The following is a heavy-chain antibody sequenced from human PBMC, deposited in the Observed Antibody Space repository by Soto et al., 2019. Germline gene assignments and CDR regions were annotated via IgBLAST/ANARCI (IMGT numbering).Heavy chain of an antibody. CDR3: AHTAADILTGYYIPGGLFY. D-gene: IGHD3-9*01. J-gene: IGHJ4*02. Sequence: QITLKESGPPLVKHTQTLTLTCTSSGFSLSPSGVGVGWIRPPPGKALEWLALIFWNDDKRYTPSLKSRITITEDTSKNQAVLTITSMDPEDTDTYYCAHTAADILTGYYIPGGLFYWGQGTLVTVSS. CDR1: GFSLSPSGVG. V-gene: IGHV2-5*01. CDR2: IFWNDDK.